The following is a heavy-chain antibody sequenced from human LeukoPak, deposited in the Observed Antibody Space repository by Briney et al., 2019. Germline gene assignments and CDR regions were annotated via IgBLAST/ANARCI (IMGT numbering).Heavy chain of an antibody. CDR1: GFTLSSYA. CDR2: ISTSGSSI. J-gene: IGHJ6*03. CDR3: ARDATTELGTVYMDV. V-gene: IGHV3-48*03. D-gene: IGHD4-17*01. Sequence: PGGSLRLSCAASGFTLSSYAMNWVRQAPGKGLEWLSHISTSGSSIHYADSVKGRFTISRDNAKNSLYLQMNSLRVEDTAVYYCARDATTELGTVYMDVWGKGTTVTISS.